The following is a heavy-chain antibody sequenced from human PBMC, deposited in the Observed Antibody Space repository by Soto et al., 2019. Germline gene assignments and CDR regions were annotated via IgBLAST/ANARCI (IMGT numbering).Heavy chain of an antibody. J-gene: IGHJ3*02. CDR2: ISWNSGKI. V-gene: IGHV3-9*01. CDR1: GFIFDDYA. CDR3: LKEMLQTDTFDM. D-gene: IGHD3-16*01. Sequence: EVQLVESGGGFVQSGRSLRLSCAASGFIFDDYAMHWVRQAPGKGLEWVSVISWNSGKIEYADSVRGRFIISRDNAKNSLYLQMNSLRPEDTAMYYCLKEMLQTDTFDMWGQGTMVTVSS.